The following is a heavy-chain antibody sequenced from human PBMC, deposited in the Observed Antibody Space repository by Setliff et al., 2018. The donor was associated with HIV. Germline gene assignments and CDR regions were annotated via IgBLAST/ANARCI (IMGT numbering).Heavy chain of an antibody. CDR3: ARGVNTAKVEDF. J-gene: IGHJ4*02. D-gene: IGHD2-15*01. V-gene: IGHV1-3*01. Sequence: ASVKVSCKTSGYIFTQYAVHWVRQAPGQRLEWMGWINGGNGKTKYSQKFQGRVTFTRDTSTTTAYMEVSSLRSGDTAVYYCARGVNTAKVEDFWGQGTLVTVSS. CDR2: INGGNGKT. CDR1: GYIFTQYA.